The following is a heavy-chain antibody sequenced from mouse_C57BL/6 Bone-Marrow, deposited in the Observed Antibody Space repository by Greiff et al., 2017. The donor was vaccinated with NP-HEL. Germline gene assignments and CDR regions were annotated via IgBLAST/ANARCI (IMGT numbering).Heavy chain of an antibody. D-gene: IGHD1-1*01. V-gene: IGHV1-63*01. CDR3: ARSTTVAPFAY. CDR2: IYPGGGYT. Sequence: VQLQQSGAELVRPGTSVKMSCKASGYTFTNYWIGWAKQRPGHGLEWIGDIYPGGGYTNYNEKFKGKATLTADKSSSTAYMQFSSLTSEDSAIYYCARSTTVAPFAYWGQGTLVTVSA. J-gene: IGHJ3*01. CDR1: GYTFTNYW.